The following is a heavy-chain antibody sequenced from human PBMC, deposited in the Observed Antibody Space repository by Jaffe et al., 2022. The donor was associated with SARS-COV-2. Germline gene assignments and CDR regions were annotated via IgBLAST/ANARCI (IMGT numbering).Heavy chain of an antibody. CDR3: ARLLKSYGYTNDY. CDR1: GGSISTYC. J-gene: IGHJ4*02. Sequence: QVQLQESGPGLVKPSETLSLTCTVSGGSISTYCWSWIRQAPGKGLEWIGHICNSGSTNYNPSLKSRVTISIDTSKNQFSLKLSSVTAADTAVYYCARLLKSYGYTNDYWGQGTLVTVSS. CDR2: ICNSGST. D-gene: IGHD5-18*01. V-gene: IGHV4-59*01.